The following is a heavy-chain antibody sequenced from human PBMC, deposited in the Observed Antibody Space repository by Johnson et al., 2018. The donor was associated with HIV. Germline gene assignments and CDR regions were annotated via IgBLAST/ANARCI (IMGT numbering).Heavy chain of an antibody. V-gene: IGHV3-20*04. CDR1: GFTFTAHG. CDR2: ANWNGAGA. CDR3: ARATGMAVAGGSFDV. J-gene: IGHJ3*01. Sequence: EVQLVESGGGVVHPGRSLRLSCAASGFTFTAHGMTWVRQAPGKGLEWVCGANWNGAGAGYADSVKGRFTIPRDNAKNFLYLQMNSLRVEDTALYYCARATGMAVAGGSFDVWGRGTMVTVSS. D-gene: IGHD6-19*01.